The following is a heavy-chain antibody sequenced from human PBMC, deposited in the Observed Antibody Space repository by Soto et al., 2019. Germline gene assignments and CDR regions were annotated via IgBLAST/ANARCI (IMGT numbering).Heavy chain of an antibody. V-gene: IGHV3-74*01. CDR1: GFTFSSYW. CDR2: INSDGSST. J-gene: IGHJ4*02. CDR3: ARGPLGTYYYDSSVYDY. D-gene: IGHD3-22*01. Sequence: HPGGSLRLSCAASGFTFSSYWMHWVRQAPGKGLVWVSRINSDGSSTSYADSVKGRFTISRDNAKNTLYLQMNSLSVEDTAVYYCARGPLGTYYYDSSVYDYWGQGTLVTVSS.